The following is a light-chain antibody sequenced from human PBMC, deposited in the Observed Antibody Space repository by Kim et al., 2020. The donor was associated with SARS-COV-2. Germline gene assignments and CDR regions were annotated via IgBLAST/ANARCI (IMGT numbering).Light chain of an antibody. CDR1: SSSIGLNY. CDR3: ATFDDHFGGQVV. Sequence: QRVTISCSGTSSSIGLNYVYWYQQFPGPAPKLLIYRDNQRPSGVPDRFSGSKSGTSGSLAISGLRFEDEADYYCATFDDHFGGQVVFGGGTQLTVL. V-gene: IGLV1-47*01. CDR2: RDN. J-gene: IGLJ2*01.